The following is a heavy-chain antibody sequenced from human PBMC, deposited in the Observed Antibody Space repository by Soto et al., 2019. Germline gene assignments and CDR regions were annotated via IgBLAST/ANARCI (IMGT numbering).Heavy chain of an antibody. CDR1: GGSFSGYY. J-gene: IGHJ4*02. CDR3: ARGGHRIVVVVGAPFDY. CDR2: INHSGST. D-gene: IGHD2-15*01. V-gene: IGHV4-34*01. Sequence: PSETLSLTCAVYGGSFSGYYWSWIRQPPGKGLDWIGEINHSGSTNYNPSLKSRVTISVDTSKNQFSLTVSSVTAADTAVYYCARGGHRIVVVVGAPFDYWGQGTLVTVSS.